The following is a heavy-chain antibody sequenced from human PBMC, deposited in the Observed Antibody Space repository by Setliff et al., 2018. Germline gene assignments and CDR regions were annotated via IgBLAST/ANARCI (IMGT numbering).Heavy chain of an antibody. CDR1: GGSFSGYY. CDR2: IIHSGST. J-gene: IGHJ4*02. Sequence: SETLSLTCAVYGGSFSGYYWSWIRQPPGKRLEWIGEIIHSGSTNYNPSLKSRVTISMDTSKNQFSLKVSSVTAADTAVYYCARSKPPTYYYDSSGYCPFDYWGQGTLVTVSS. CDR3: ARSKPPTYYYDSSGYCPFDY. V-gene: IGHV4-34*12. D-gene: IGHD3-22*01.